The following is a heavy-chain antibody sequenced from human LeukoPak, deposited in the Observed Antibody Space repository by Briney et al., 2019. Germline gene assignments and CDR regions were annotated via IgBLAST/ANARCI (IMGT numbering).Heavy chain of an antibody. CDR2: TYYRSQWNT. D-gene: IGHD3-10*01. J-gene: IGHJ5*02. Sequence: SQTLSLTCAISGDSVSSNSAVWNWLRQSPSRGLEWLGRTYYRSQWNTQYAESLKGRLTINPDTSRNQFSLQLNSVTPEDTAVYYCARDGPVSYFNLWGQGTLVTVSS. V-gene: IGHV6-1*01. CDR1: GDSVSSNSAV. CDR3: ARDGPVSYFNL.